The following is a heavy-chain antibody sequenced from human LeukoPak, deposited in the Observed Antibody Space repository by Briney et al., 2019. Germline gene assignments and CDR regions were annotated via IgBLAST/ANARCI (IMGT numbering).Heavy chain of an antibody. CDR1: DYSISSGYY. CDR3: ARARGCYGSGTYYNPNFDY. J-gene: IGHJ4*02. D-gene: IGHD3-10*01. CDR2: IFHSGST. V-gene: IGHV4-38-2*01. Sequence: PSETLSLTCAVSDYSISSGYYWGWIRQPPGKGLVWIGSIFHSGSTYYNPSLKSRVTISVDTSKNQFSLKLSSVTAADTAVYYCARARGCYGSGTYYNPNFDYWGQGTLVTVSS.